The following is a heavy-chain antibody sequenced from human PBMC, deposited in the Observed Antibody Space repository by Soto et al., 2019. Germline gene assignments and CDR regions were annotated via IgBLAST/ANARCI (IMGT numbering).Heavy chain of an antibody. Sequence: GGSLRLSCTASGFTFSNYWMHWVRQAPGKGLVWVSRTKSDGSGTSYTDSVKGRFTISRDNAYNTLYLQMSNLRAEDTAVYYCAGDLGVVTAYYYYGMDAWGQGTTVTASS. CDR2: TKSDGSGT. CDR3: AGDLGVVTAYYYYGMDA. CDR1: GFTFSNYW. V-gene: IGHV3-74*01. D-gene: IGHD3-3*01. J-gene: IGHJ6*02.